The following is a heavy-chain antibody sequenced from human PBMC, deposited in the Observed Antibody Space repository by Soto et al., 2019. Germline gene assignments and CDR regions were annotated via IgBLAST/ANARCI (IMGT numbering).Heavy chain of an antibody. CDR1: GFTFSSYS. D-gene: IGHD3-3*01. Sequence: GGSLRLSCAASGFTFSSYSMNWVRQAPGKGLEWVSYISSNSSTTCYADSVKGRFTISRDNAKNTLYLQMNSLRAEDTAVYYCARDPGFGVVIHFDYWGQGTLVTVS. CDR3: ARDPGFGVVIHFDY. V-gene: IGHV3-48*04. J-gene: IGHJ4*02. CDR2: ISSNSSTT.